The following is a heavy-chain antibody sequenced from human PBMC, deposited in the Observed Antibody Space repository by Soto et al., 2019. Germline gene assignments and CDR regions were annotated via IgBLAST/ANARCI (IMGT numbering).Heavy chain of an antibody. V-gene: IGHV1-69*06. D-gene: IGHD2-8*02. CDR3: ARGIITAGGWFDP. CDR1: GGTFSGYG. J-gene: IGHJ5*02. Sequence: ASVKVSCKASGGTFSGYGLNWIRQAPGQGLEWVGGFIPMFGTANYGQKFQGRVTITADKATRTVYMELSSLRLEDTAVYYCARGIITAGGWFDPWGQGTMVTVSS. CDR2: FIPMFGTA.